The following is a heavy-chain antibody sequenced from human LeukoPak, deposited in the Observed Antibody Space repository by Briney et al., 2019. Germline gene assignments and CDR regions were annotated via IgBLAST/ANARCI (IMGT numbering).Heavy chain of an antibody. J-gene: IGHJ6*03. Sequence: ASVKVSCKASGYTFTDYFMNWVRQAPGQGLEWMGWINPKSGGTVYAQKFQGRVTMTRDTSISTAYMEMSSLTSDDTAVYYCARSARHCNNGVCFTDYYIDLWGKGTTVIVSS. CDR1: GYTFTDYF. D-gene: IGHD2-8*01. V-gene: IGHV1-2*02. CDR2: INPKSGGT. CDR3: ARSARHCNNGVCFTDYYIDL.